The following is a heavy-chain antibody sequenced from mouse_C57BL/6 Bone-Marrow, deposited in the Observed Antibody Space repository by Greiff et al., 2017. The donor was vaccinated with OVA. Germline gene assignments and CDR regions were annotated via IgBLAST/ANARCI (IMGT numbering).Heavy chain of an antibody. CDR3: ARDNGNPAY. J-gene: IGHJ3*01. V-gene: IGHV3-6*01. CDR2: ISYDGSN. D-gene: IGHD2-1*01. CDR1: GYSITSGYY. Sequence: EVKLMESGPGLVKPSQSLSLTCSVTGYSITSGYYWNWIRQFPGNKLEWMGYISYDGSNNYNPSLKNRISITRDTSKNQFFLKLNSVTTEDTATYYCARDNGNPAYWGQGTLVTVSA.